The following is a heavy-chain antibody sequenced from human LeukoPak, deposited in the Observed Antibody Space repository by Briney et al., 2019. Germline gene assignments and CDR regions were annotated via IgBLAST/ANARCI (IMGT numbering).Heavy chain of an antibody. CDR3: ARRYYYGSGSYYNPNFDY. CDR1: GYRFTSYW. D-gene: IGHD3-10*01. J-gene: IGHJ4*02. CDR2: IYPGDSDT. Sequence: GESLKISCKGSGYRFTSYWIGWVRQMPGKGLERMGIIYPGDSDTRYSPSFQGQVTISADKSISTAYLQWSSLKASDTAIYYCARRYYYGSGSYYNPNFDYWGQGTLVTVSS. V-gene: IGHV5-51*01.